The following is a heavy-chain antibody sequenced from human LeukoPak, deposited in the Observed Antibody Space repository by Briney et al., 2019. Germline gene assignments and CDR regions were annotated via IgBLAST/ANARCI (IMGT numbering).Heavy chain of an antibody. CDR2: IYYSGNT. J-gene: IGHJ6*03. Sequence: SETLSLTCTVSGVSISSSNSYWGWIRQPPGKGLEWIGSIYYSGNTYYNASLKSQVSISIDTSKNQFSLRLTSVTAADTAVYYCAKETSSGWYYDPYYYYYMDVWGKGTTVTISS. CDR1: GVSISSSNSY. CDR3: AKETSSGWYYDPYYYYYMDV. V-gene: IGHV4-39*02. D-gene: IGHD6-19*01.